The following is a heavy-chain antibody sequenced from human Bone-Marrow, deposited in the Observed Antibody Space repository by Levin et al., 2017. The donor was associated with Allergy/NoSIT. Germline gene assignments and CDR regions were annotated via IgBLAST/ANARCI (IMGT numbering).Heavy chain of an antibody. D-gene: IGHD3-22*01. Sequence: GGSLRLSCAASGFTFSSYAMSWVRQAPGKGLEWVSAISGSGGSTYYADSVKGRFTISRDNSKNTLYLQMDSLRAEDTAVYYCASTESRVYDNSGYFQGDSWGQGTLVTVSS. CDR3: ASTESRVYDNSGYFQGDS. J-gene: IGHJ4*02. V-gene: IGHV3-23*01. CDR1: GFTFSSYA. CDR2: ISGSGGST.